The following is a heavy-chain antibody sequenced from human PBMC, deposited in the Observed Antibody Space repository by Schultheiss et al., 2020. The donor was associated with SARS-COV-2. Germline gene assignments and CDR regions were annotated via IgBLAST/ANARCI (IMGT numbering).Heavy chain of an antibody. Sequence: SETLSLTCTVSGGSISSSSYYWGWIRQPPGKGLEWIGYIYYSGSTNYNPSLKSRVTISVDTSKNQFSLKLSSVTAADTAVYYCARGGSSSSVNYYYYGMDVWGQGTTVTVSS. D-gene: IGHD6-6*01. CDR2: IYYSGST. V-gene: IGHV4-61*05. CDR1: GGSISSSSYY. CDR3: ARGGSSSSVNYYYYGMDV. J-gene: IGHJ6*02.